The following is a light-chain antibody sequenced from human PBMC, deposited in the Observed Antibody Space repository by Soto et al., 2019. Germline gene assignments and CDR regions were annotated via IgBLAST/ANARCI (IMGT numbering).Light chain of an antibody. CDR2: CVS. J-gene: IGKJ1*01. Sequence: EVVLTQSPGTLSLSPGERATLPCRASQSVSSSSLAWYQHKPGQAPRLLIACVSSRAAYIPYRLSGSGSGTDFTLTINRLEPEDFAVYYCQQYDSSPRTFGQGTKVDIK. V-gene: IGKV3-20*01. CDR3: QQYDSSPRT. CDR1: QSVSSSS.